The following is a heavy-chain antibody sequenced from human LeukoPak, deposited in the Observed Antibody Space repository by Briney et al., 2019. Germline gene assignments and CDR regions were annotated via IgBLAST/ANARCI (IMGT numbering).Heavy chain of an antibody. J-gene: IGHJ4*02. V-gene: IGHV3-48*02. CDR1: GFTFSSYS. Sequence: PGGSLRLSCAASGFTFSSYSMNWVRQAPGKGLEWVSYIRSSSTTIYYSDSVRGRFTISRDNAKNSLYLQMSSLRDEDTAVYYCASHNGLDYWGQGTLVTVSS. CDR2: IRSSSTTI. D-gene: IGHD1-1*01. CDR3: ASHNGLDY.